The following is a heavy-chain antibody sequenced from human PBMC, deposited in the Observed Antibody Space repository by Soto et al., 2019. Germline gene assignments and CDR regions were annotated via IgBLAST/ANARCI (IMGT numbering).Heavy chain of an antibody. CDR1: GFTFSNYA. J-gene: IGHJ4*02. CDR3: ARDPLAVERPY. D-gene: IGHD6-19*01. V-gene: IGHV3-30-3*01. Sequence: GGSLRLSCAASGFTFSNYAMHWVRQAPGKGLEWVAVISYDGSNKYYADSVKGRFTISRDNSKNTLYLQMNSLRAEDTAVYYRARDPLAVERPYWGQGTLVTVSS. CDR2: ISYDGSNK.